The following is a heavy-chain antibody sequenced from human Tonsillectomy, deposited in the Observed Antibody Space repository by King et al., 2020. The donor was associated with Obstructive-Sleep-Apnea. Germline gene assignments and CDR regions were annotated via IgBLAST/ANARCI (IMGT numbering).Heavy chain of an antibody. Sequence: QLQESGPGLVKPSETLALTCTVSGDYLHRSRYYWGWLGQPPGKGLECIVGIYYRGSTYYNPSLKSRVTISIEPSKNKFSLKLGSVTAADTAVYYCATHTTAWRPVDSWGQGTLVTVSS. CDR2: IYYRGST. V-gene: IGHV4-39*01. CDR3: ATHTTAWRPVDS. J-gene: IGHJ4*02. D-gene: IGHD1-14*01. CDR1: GDYLHRSRYY.